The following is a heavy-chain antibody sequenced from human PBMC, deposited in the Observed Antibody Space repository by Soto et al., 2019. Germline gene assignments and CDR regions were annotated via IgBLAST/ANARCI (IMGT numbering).Heavy chain of an antibody. CDR3: ARGPFRGSGWFFDN. D-gene: IGHD6-19*01. V-gene: IGHV3-21*01. J-gene: IGHJ4*02. CDR1: GFTFSNYS. CDR2: ISSSGSYI. Sequence: GALRLSFAASGFTFSNYSLNWVRQTPGKGLQWVSSISSSGSYIYYTDSVRGRFTISRDNAKNSVSLQMTSLTADDTALYYCARGPFRGSGWFFDNWGQGTRVTVSS.